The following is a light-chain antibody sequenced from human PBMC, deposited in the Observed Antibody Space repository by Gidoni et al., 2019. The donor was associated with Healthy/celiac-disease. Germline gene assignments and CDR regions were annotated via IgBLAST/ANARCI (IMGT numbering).Light chain of an antibody. J-gene: IGLJ2*01. CDR1: SSDVGSYNL. CDR2: EGS. Sequence: QYALTQPASESGSPGQSITISCTGTSSDVGSYNLVSWYQQHPGKAPKLMIYEGSKRPSGVSNRFSGSKSGNTASLTISGLQAEDEADYYCCSYAGSSTFVFGGGTKLTVL. V-gene: IGLV2-23*03. CDR3: CSYAGSSTFV.